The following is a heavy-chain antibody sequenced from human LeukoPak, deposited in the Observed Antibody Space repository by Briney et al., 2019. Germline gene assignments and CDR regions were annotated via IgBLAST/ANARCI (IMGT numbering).Heavy chain of an antibody. CDR3: TGERVESGFDI. CDR1: GFTFSNYW. CDR2: INQDGSTK. V-gene: IGHV3-7*01. J-gene: IGHJ3*02. Sequence: GGSLRLSCAASGFTFSNYWMHWVRQAPGQGLEWVANINQDGSTKQYVGSLKGRFTIFRDNAKNSLYLQMNSLRVDDTAVYYCTGERVESGFDIWDQGTLVTVSS. D-gene: IGHD1-26*01.